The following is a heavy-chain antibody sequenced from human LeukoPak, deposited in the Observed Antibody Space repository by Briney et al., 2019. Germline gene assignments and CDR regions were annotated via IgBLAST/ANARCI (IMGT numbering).Heavy chain of an antibody. J-gene: IGHJ4*02. CDR1: GGSISSSSYY. Sequence: SETLSLTCTVSGGSISSSSYYWGWIRQPPGTGLEWIGSIYYSGSTYYNPSLKSRVTISVDTSKNQFSLKLSSVTAADTAVYYCARLMIVVVPAAIAEPDYWGQGTLVTVSS. CDR2: IYYSGST. V-gene: IGHV4-39*01. CDR3: ARLMIVVVPAAIAEPDY. D-gene: IGHD2-2*01.